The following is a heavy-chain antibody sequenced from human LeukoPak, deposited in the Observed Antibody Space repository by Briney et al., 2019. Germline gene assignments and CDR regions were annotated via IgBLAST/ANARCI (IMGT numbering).Heavy chain of an antibody. CDR1: GFTFSDYC. Sequence: GGSLRLSCAASGFTFSDYCMSWIRQAPGKGLEWVSYISSSGSTIYYADSVKGRFTISRDNAKNSLYLQMNSLRAEDTALYYCAKDKAADHSMVRGVIITSGFDYWGQGTLVTVSS. J-gene: IGHJ4*02. CDR3: AKDKAADHSMVRGVIITSGFDY. CDR2: ISSSGSTI. D-gene: IGHD3-10*01. V-gene: IGHV3-11*01.